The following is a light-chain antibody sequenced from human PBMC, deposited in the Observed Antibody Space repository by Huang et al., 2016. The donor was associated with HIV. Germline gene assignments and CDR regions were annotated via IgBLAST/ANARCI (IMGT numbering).Light chain of an antibody. CDR1: QTIKNN. V-gene: IGKV3-15*01. CDR2: GAS. CDR3: QQYDDWPYT. Sequence: EIVMTQSPATLAVSPGERATLSCRASQTIKNNVAWYQQRPGQAPRLLIYGASSRATGIPARFSGSGSGTEFSVTITSRQSEDFALYYCQQYDDWPYTFGQGTRLEIK. J-gene: IGKJ2*01.